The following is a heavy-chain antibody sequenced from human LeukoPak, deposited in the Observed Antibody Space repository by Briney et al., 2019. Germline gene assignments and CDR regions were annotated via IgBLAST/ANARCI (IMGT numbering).Heavy chain of an antibody. CDR3: ARNKDGSGSSHRDYYYYMDV. J-gene: IGHJ6*03. V-gene: IGHV4-39*07. D-gene: IGHD3-10*01. CDR1: GGSISSSSYY. Sequence: SETLSLTCTVSGGSISSSSYYWGWIRQPPGKGLEWIGSIYYSGSTYYNPSLKSRVTISVDTSKNQFSLKLSSVTAADTAVYYCARNKDGSGSSHRDYYYYMDVWGKGTTVTISS. CDR2: IYYSGST.